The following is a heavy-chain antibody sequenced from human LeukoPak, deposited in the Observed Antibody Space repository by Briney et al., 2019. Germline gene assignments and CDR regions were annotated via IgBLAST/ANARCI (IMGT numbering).Heavy chain of an antibody. V-gene: IGHV1-8*01. J-gene: IGHJ5*02. CDR1: GYTFTSYD. CDR2: MNPNSGTT. Sequence: GASVNASCKASGYTFTSYDTNWGRQSTGHGLKWMGWMNPNSGTTGYAQKFQSRVTMTRNISISTAYMELSSLRSEDTAVYYCARGSSRRWYTAWGLGTLVTVSS. CDR3: ARGSSRRWYTA. D-gene: IGHD4-23*01.